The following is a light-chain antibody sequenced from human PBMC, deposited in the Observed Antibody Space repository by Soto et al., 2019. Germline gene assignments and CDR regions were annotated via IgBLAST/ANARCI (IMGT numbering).Light chain of an antibody. Sequence: QSVLTQPASVSGSPGQSITISCTGTSSDVGGYNYVSWYQQYPGKVPKLMIYEVSERPSGVPDRFSGSKSGNTAFLTVSGLQAEDEADYYCLSYRSSSTPVCVFGSGTKVTVL. J-gene: IGLJ1*01. CDR2: EVS. CDR3: LSYRSSSTPVCV. V-gene: IGLV2-14*01. CDR1: SSDVGGYNY.